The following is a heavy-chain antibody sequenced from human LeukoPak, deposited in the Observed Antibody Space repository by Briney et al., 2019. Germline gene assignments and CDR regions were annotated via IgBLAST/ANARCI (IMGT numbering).Heavy chain of an antibody. V-gene: IGHV1-69*05. Sequence: WASVKVSCKASGGTFSSYAISWVRQAPGQGLEWMGGIIPMFGTANSAQKFQGRVTISTDASKSTASMELSSLRSEDTAVYYCAREAAGMMAGYYYYMDVWGKGTTVTVSS. CDR1: GGTFSSYA. J-gene: IGHJ6*03. CDR3: AREAAGMMAGYYYYMDV. CDR2: IIPMFGTA. D-gene: IGHD6-13*01.